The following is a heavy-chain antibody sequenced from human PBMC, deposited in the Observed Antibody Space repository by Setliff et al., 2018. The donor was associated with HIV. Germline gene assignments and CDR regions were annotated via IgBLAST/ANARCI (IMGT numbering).Heavy chain of an antibody. Sequence: SETLSLTCDVSGGSISDFYWSWIRQSPRWGLEWIGYVHTSGSSNHNLSLKSRATISVDTSTNQFSLKLTSLTAADTAVYYCATDPGDRLWGAFDIWGQGTVVTVSS. D-gene: IGHD3-10*01. J-gene: IGHJ3*02. CDR3: ATDPGDRLWGAFDI. V-gene: IGHV4-4*08. CDR2: VHTSGSS. CDR1: GGSISDFY.